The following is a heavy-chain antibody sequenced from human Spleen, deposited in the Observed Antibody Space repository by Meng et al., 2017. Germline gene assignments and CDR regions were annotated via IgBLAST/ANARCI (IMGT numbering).Heavy chain of an antibody. D-gene: IGHD6-19*01. V-gene: IGHV4-38-2*01. CDR2: IYHSGST. CDR3: ARSLNWYSSGWYAFDI. Sequence: SETLSLTCAVSGYSISSGYYWGWIRQPPGKGLEWIGSIYHSGSTYYNPSLKSRVTISVDTSKNQFSLKLSSVTAADTAVYYCARSLNWYSSGWYAFDIWGQGTMVTVSS. CDR1: GYSISSGYY. J-gene: IGHJ3*02.